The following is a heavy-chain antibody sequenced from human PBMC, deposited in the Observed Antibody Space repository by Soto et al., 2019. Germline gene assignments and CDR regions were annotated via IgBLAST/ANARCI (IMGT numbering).Heavy chain of an antibody. Sequence: EVQLLESGGGLVQPGGSLRLSCAASGFTFNNYAMSWVRQSPGKGLEWVSAISGSGGSTHYADSVKGRFTISRDNSKNTLCLQMNSLRADDTAVYYCAKLASGHYCTNGVCLLYYCDYWGQGAQVTVSS. CDR2: ISGSGGST. J-gene: IGHJ4*02. V-gene: IGHV3-23*01. CDR3: AKLASGHYCTNGVCLLYYCDY. D-gene: IGHD2-8*01. CDR1: GFTFNNYA.